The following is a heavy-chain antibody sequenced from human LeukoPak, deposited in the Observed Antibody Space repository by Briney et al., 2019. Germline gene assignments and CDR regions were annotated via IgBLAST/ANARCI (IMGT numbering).Heavy chain of an antibody. V-gene: IGHV4-59*01. CDR1: GFTFSDYY. CDR3: ARFSEYYDSSLHYVDH. J-gene: IGHJ4*02. D-gene: IGHD3-22*01. CDR2: IYYTGST. Sequence: GSLRLSCAASGFTFSDYYMSWIRQSPGKGLESLGYIYYTGSTNYNPSLKSRVTMSVDTSRNQFFLRLSSVTAADTAVYYCARFSEYYDSSLHYVDHWGQGTLVSVSS.